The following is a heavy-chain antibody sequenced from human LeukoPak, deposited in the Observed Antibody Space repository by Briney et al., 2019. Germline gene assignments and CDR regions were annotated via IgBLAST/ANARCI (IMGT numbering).Heavy chain of an antibody. Sequence: SETLSLTCTVSGSPISSSSYYWGWIRQPPGKGLEWIGSIYYSGSTYYNPSLKSRVTISVDTSKNQFSLKLSSVTAADTAVYYCARGYSSSRSNWFDPWGQGTLVTVSS. CDR1: GSPISSSSYY. CDR2: IYYSGST. D-gene: IGHD6-13*01. CDR3: ARGYSSSRSNWFDP. J-gene: IGHJ5*02. V-gene: IGHV4-39*01.